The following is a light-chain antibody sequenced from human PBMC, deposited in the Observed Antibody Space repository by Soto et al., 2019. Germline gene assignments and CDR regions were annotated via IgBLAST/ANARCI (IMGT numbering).Light chain of an antibody. V-gene: IGKV3-20*01. CDR1: QSVSTNN. CDR2: GAS. J-gene: IGKJ1*01. Sequence: EIVLSQSPGTLSLSPGERATLSCRASQSVSTNNVAWYKQRPGQAPRLLMYGASRRATGIPDRFSGTESGTDFNLTLRRLETEDWAVYDGQQYDNLVWTFCPPTKGEIK. CDR3: QQYDNLVWT.